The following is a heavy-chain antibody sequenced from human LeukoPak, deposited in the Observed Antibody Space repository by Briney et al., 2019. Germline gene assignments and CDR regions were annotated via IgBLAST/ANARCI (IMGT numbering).Heavy chain of an antibody. CDR1: GDSVSSNSAA. CDR2: TYYRSKWYN. D-gene: IGHD6-19*01. CDR3: ARERIGSGWGNYYYYYGMDV. J-gene: IGHJ6*04. Sequence: SQTLSLTCAISGDSVSSNSAAWNWIRQSPSRGLEWLGRTYYRSKWYNDYAVSVKSRITINPDTSKNQFSPKLSSVTAADTAVYYCARERIGSGWGNYYYYYGMDVWGKGTTVTVSS. V-gene: IGHV6-1*01.